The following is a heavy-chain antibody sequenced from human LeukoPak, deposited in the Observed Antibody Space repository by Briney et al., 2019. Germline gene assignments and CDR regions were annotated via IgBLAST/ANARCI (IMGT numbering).Heavy chain of an antibody. J-gene: IGHJ5*02. D-gene: IGHD3-3*01. Sequence: GGSLRLSCEASGFSFSSYAMSWVRHAPGRGREWVSAIIGRVGRTYYAGSVTGRFTISRDNSTNTLYLQMNSQRAEDTDVYYCAKDGRDDFWSGYSSFDPWGQGALVNLSS. CDR2: IIGRVGRT. V-gene: IGHV3-23*01. CDR3: AKDGRDDFWSGYSSFDP. CDR1: GFSFSSYA.